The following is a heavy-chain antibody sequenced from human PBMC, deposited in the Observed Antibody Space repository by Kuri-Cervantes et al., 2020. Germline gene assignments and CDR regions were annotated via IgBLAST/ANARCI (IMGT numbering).Heavy chain of an antibody. CDR3: SRRIAVAGGPFDP. CDR2: IISKAYGGTT. V-gene: IGHV3-49*03. Sequence: GRFLRLSCTASGFTFGVYTMTWFRQSPGKGLGGVVFIISKAYGGTTEYAATVKGRFTISSDDSKSIAYLQMNSLKTEDTAVYYCSRRIAVAGGPFDPWGQGTLVTVSS. D-gene: IGHD6-19*01. CDR1: GFTFGVYT. J-gene: IGHJ5*02.